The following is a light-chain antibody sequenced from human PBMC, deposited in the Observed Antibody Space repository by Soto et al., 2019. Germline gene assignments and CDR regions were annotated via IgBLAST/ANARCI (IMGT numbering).Light chain of an antibody. Sequence: EIVLTQSPATLSVSPGERVTLSCRASQSVSSNLAWYQQKPGQAPRLLIYGASTRATGIPARFSGSGSGTAFTLTISSLQSEDFAVYYCQQYNNWPETFGQGTKVDIK. CDR2: GAS. CDR3: QQYNNWPET. CDR1: QSVSSN. J-gene: IGKJ1*01. V-gene: IGKV3-15*01.